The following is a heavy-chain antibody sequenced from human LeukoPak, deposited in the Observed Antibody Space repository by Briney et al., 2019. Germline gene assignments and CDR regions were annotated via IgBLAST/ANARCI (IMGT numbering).Heavy chain of an antibody. V-gene: IGHV3-53*01. CDR1: GFTVSSNY. CDR3: AKAYSSTWGGDFDY. Sequence: PGGSLRLSCAASGFTVSSNYMSWVRQAPGKGLEWVSVIYSGGSTYYADSVKGRFTISRDNFQNTLYLQMNSLRDEDTALYWCAKAYSSTWGGDFDYWGQGTLVTVSS. J-gene: IGHJ4*02. D-gene: IGHD6-13*01. CDR2: IYSGGST.